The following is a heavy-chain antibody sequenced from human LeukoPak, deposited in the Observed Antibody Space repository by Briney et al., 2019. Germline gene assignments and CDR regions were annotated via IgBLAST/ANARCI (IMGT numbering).Heavy chain of an antibody. CDR1: GFTFSRYW. Sequence: GGSLRLSCAASGFTFSRYWMSWVRQAPGKGLEWVANIKEDGSEKYYVDSVKGRFTISRDNAKNSLYLQMNSLRAGDTAVYYCARDHDYSSYDWGQGTLVTVSS. J-gene: IGHJ4*02. V-gene: IGHV3-7*01. CDR3: ARDHDYSSYD. D-gene: IGHD4-11*01. CDR2: IKEDGSEK.